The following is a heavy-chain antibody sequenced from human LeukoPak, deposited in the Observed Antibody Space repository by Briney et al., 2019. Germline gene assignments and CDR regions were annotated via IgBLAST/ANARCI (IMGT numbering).Heavy chain of an antibody. CDR2: ISGSGGST. Sequence: GGSLRLSCAASGFTFSNYAMSWVRQAPGKGLEWVTSISGSGGSTYYADSVKGRFTISRDNAKNSLYLQMNSLRDEDTAVYYCARSDCGGDCYSAFDIWGQGTMVTVSS. CDR3: ARSDCGGDCYSAFDI. CDR1: GFTFSNYA. D-gene: IGHD2-21*02. V-gene: IGHV3-23*01. J-gene: IGHJ3*02.